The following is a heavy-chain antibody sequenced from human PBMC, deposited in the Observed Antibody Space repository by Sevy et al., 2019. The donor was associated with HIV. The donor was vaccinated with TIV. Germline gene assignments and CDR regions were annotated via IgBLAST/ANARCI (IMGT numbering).Heavy chain of an antibody. CDR3: ARPYRTDPFYYSGSSGYYYTTYFDY. D-gene: IGHD3-22*01. J-gene: IGHJ4*02. V-gene: IGHV3-7*01. CDR2: IRQDGSEK. Sequence: GGSLRLSCAASGFTFSNYWMSWVRQAPGKGLEWVANIRQDGSEKYFVDSVKGRFAISRDNAKNSLYLQMKSLRAEDTAVYYCARPYRTDPFYYSGSSGYYYTTYFDYWGQGTLVTVSS. CDR1: GFTFSNYW.